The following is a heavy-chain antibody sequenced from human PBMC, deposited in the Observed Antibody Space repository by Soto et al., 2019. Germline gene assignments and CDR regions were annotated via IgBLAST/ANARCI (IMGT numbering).Heavy chain of an antibody. CDR3: AKVITGGSGSYDDAFDI. CDR2: ISGSGGST. J-gene: IGHJ3*02. CDR1: GFTFSSYA. Sequence: GGSLRLSCAASGFTFSSYAMSWVRQAPGKGLEWVSAISGSGGSTYYADSVKGRFTISRDNSKNTLYLQMNSLRAEDTAVYYCAKVITGGSGSYDDAFDIWGQGTMVTVSS. D-gene: IGHD3-10*01. V-gene: IGHV3-23*01.